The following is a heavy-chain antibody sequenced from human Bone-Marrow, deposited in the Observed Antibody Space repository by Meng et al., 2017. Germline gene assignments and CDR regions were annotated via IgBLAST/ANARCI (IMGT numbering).Heavy chain of an antibody. J-gene: IGHJ4*02. CDR2: ISAYNGNT. CDR1: GYTVTRYG. CDR3: ARGTWVRGVSHNDY. V-gene: IGHV1-18*01. Sequence: GQQGVVGDEGKKAGGAGEVSCKASGYTVTRYGINWVGQAPGQGLEWMGRISAYNGNTNYAQKLQGRVTMTTDTSTSTAYMELRSLRSDDTAVYYCARGTWVRGVSHNDYWGQGTLVTVSS. D-gene: IGHD3-10*01.